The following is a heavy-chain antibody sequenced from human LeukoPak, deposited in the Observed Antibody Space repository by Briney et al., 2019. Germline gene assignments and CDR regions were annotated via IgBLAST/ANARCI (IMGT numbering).Heavy chain of an antibody. J-gene: IGHJ6*03. Sequence: SETLSLTCTVSGGSISSYYWSWIRQPAGKGLEWIGRIYTSGSTNYNPSLKSRVTMSVDTSKNQFSLKLSSVAAADTAVYYCAGPSGIVVVPAAIRKNYYYMDVWGKGTTVTVSS. V-gene: IGHV4-4*07. CDR3: AGPSGIVVVPAAIRKNYYYMDV. CDR2: IYTSGST. CDR1: GGSISSYY. D-gene: IGHD2-2*01.